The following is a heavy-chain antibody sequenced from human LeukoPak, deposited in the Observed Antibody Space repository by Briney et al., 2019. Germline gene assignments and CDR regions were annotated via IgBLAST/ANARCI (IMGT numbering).Heavy chain of an antibody. D-gene: IGHD3-10*01. CDR1: GFTFSSYG. J-gene: IGHJ4*02. V-gene: IGHV3-30*02. Sequence: GGSLRLSCAASGFTFSSYGMHWVRQAPGKGLEWVAFIRYDGSNKYYADSVKGRFTISRDNCKNTLYLQMNSLRAEDTAVYYCARVKSGVPDYWGQGTLVTVSS. CDR3: ARVKSGVPDY. CDR2: IRYDGSNK.